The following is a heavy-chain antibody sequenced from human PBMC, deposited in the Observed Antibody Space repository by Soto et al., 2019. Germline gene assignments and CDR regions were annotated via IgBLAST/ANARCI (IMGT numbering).Heavy chain of an antibody. CDR3: ARHLGYCSSTSCYDFMDV. Sequence: TSETLSLTCTVSGGSISSYYWSWIRQPPGKGLEWIGYIYYSGSTNYNPSLKSRVTISVDTSKNQFSLKLSSVTAADTAVYYCARHLGYCSSTSCYDFMDVWGQGTTVTVSS. D-gene: IGHD2-2*01. CDR1: GGSISSYY. V-gene: IGHV4-59*08. CDR2: IYYSGST. J-gene: IGHJ6*02.